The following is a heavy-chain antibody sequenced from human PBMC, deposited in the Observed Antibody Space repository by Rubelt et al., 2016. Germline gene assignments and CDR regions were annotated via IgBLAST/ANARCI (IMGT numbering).Heavy chain of an antibody. Sequence: GKGLEWIGETNHSGSTNYNPSLKSRVTISVDTSKNQFSLKLSSVTAADTAVYYCARGGLLWFGGFDYWGQGTLVTVSS. CDR2: TNHSGST. V-gene: IGHV4-34*01. CDR3: ARGGLLWFGGFDY. D-gene: IGHD3-10*01. J-gene: IGHJ4*02.